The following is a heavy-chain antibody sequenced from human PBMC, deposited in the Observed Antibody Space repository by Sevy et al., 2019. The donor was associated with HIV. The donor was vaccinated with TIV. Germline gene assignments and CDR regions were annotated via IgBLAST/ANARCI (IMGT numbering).Heavy chain of an antibody. D-gene: IGHD1-1*01. J-gene: IGHJ4*02. Sequence: ASVKVSCKASGYTFTGYYMHWVRQAPGQGLEWMGWINPNSGGRNYAQKFQGRVTMTRDTSISTAYMELSRLRSDDTAVYYCARGVEMATTPFDYWGQGTLVTVSS. V-gene: IGHV1-2*02. CDR1: GYTFTGYY. CDR3: ARGVEMATTPFDY. CDR2: INPNSGGR.